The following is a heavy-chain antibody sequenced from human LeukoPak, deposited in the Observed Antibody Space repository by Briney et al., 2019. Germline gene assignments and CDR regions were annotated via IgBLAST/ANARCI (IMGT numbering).Heavy chain of an antibody. Sequence: GGSLRLSCAAAGFTFSSYAMRWVRLPPGKGREWVSAISGSGGSTYYADFVKGWFTISRDNSKNTLYLQMNSLRAEDTAVYYCAQTAMVKIFDYWGQGTLVTVSS. V-gene: IGHV3-23*01. CDR1: GFTFSSYA. J-gene: IGHJ4*02. CDR3: AQTAMVKIFDY. D-gene: IGHD5-18*01. CDR2: ISGSGGST.